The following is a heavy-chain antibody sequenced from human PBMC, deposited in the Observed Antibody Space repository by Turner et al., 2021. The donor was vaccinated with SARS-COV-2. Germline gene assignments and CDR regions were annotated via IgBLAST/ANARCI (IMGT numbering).Heavy chain of an antibody. D-gene: IGHD3-3*01. CDR1: GFNFSDYT. J-gene: IGHJ4*02. V-gene: IGHV3-21*01. CDR2: ISSRCIDT. Sequence: EVQPVEAGGGLVKPGGSLRAPGAALGFNFSDYTMDWVRQAPVKWLDWVSSISSRCIDTYNADSVKGRFTIARDIAKNSLYLQINCLSAEDMAVYYCARDLTDFCCCYHRLGFDYWGQGTLVTVSS. CDR3: ARDLTDFCCCYHRLGFDY.